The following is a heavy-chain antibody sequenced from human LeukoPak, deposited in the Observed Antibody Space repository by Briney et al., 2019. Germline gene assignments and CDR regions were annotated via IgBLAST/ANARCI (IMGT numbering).Heavy chain of an antibody. Sequence: ASVKVSCKASGYTFTSYCMHWVRQAPGQGLEWMGIINPSGGSTSYAQKFQGRVTMTRDTSTSTVYMELSSLRSEDTAVYYCARVGGSGSYLDYFDYWGQGTLVTVSS. CDR3: ARVGGSGSYLDYFDY. V-gene: IGHV1-46*01. CDR1: GYTFTSYC. CDR2: INPSGGST. D-gene: IGHD1-26*01. J-gene: IGHJ4*02.